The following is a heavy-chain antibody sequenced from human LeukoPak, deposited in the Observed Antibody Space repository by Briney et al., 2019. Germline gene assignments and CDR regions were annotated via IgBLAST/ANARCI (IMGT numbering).Heavy chain of an antibody. CDR1: GYTFTSYD. CDR3: ARKSNGERGWFSVYNWFDP. J-gene: IGHJ5*02. CDR2: MNPNSGNT. Sequence: GASVKVSCKASGYTFTSYDINWVRQATGQGLEWMGWMNPNSGNTGYAQKFQGRVTITRNTSISTAYMELSSLRSEDTDIYCCARKSNGERGWFSVYNWFDPWGQGTMVTVSS. D-gene: IGHD2-8*01. V-gene: IGHV1-8*03.